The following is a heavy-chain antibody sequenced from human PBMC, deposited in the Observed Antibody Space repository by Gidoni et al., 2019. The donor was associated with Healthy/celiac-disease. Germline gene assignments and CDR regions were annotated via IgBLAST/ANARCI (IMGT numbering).Heavy chain of an antibody. D-gene: IGHD6-13*01. V-gene: IGHV3-21*01. CDR3: ARETSDAGIAAAGPADFDY. J-gene: IGHJ4*02. CDR2: ISSSSSYI. Sequence: EVQLVESGGGLVKPGGSLRLSCAASGFTFSSYSMNWVRQAPGKGLEWVSSISSSSSYIYYADSVKGRFTISRDNAKNSLYLQMNSLRAEDTAVYYCARETSDAGIAAAGPADFDYWGQGTLVTVSS. CDR1: GFTFSSYS.